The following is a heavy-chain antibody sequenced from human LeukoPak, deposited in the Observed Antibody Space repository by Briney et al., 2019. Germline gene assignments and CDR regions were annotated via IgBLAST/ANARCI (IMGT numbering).Heavy chain of an antibody. J-gene: IGHJ3*02. V-gene: IGHV1-69*13. D-gene: IGHD1-26*01. CDR3: ARDLEKSWEGNAFDI. CDR1: GGTFSSYA. CDR2: IIPIFGTA. Sequence: ASVKVSCKASGGTFSSYAISWVRQAPGQGLEWMGGIIPIFGTANYAQKFQGRVTITADESTSTAYMELSSLRSEDTAVYYCARDLEKSWEGNAFDIWGQGTMITVSS.